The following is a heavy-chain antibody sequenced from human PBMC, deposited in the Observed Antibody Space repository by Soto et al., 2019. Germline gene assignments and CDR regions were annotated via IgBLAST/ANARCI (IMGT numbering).Heavy chain of an antibody. CDR1: GDSVSSNSAA. CDR2: TYYRSKWYN. Sequence: QVQLQQSGPGLVKPSQTLSLTCAISGDSVSSNSAAWNWIRQSPSRGLEWLGRTYYRSKWYNDSAVSVKSRINISPDTSNKQFSLQLNSVTPEDTAVYYCARENGYRGGLVLDYWGQGTLVTVSS. D-gene: IGHD5-12*01. V-gene: IGHV6-1*01. CDR3: ARENGYRGGLVLDY. J-gene: IGHJ4*02.